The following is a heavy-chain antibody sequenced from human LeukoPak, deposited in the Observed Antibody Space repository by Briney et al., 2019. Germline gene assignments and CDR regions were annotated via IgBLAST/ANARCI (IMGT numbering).Heavy chain of an antibody. Sequence: GGSLRLSCAVSGFSVSNNYMNWVRQAPGKGLEWVAVISYDGSNKYYADSVKGRFTISRDNSKNTLYLQMNSLGAEDTAVYYCARSDYGGNYFDYWGQGTLVTVSS. D-gene: IGHD4-23*01. CDR1: GFSVSNNY. J-gene: IGHJ4*02. CDR3: ARSDYGGNYFDY. V-gene: IGHV3-30-3*01. CDR2: ISYDGSNK.